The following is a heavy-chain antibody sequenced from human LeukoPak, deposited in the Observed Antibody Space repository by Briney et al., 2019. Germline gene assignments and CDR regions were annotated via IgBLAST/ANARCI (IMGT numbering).Heavy chain of an antibody. V-gene: IGHV3-7*01. J-gene: IGHJ4*02. Sequence: GGSLRLSCAASGFTFSTYWMTRVRQAPGKGLEWVANIKTDGSHTYYLDSVKGRFTISRDNAKNFLFLQLGSLRADDTGVYYCARASMGGRDYHLDSWGQGTLVTVSS. CDR2: IKTDGSHT. CDR3: ARASMGGRDYHLDS. D-gene: IGHD4/OR15-4a*01. CDR1: GFTFSTYW.